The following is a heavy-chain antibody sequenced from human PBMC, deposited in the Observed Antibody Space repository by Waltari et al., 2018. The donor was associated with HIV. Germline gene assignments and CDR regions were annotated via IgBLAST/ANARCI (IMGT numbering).Heavy chain of an antibody. V-gene: IGHV3-7*01. CDR1: GFTFNNYW. Sequence: EVQLVESGGGLVQPGGSLRLSCAASGFTFNNYWMSWVRQAPGKGLGGVAKIKQEGSDKDYVDSLKGRFTISRDNAKNSLYLQMNSLRAEDTAVYYWAVEWELLGGVGYWGQGTLVTVSS. J-gene: IGHJ4*02. CDR2: IKQEGSDK. CDR3: AVEWELLGGVGY. D-gene: IGHD1-26*01.